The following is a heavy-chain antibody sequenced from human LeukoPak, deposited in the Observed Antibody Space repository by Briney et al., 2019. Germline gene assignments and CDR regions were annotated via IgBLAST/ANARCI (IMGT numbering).Heavy chain of an antibody. D-gene: IGHD5-18*01. J-gene: IGHJ6*04. CDR3: AATVDTAMVHYSGYYYCMDV. Sequence: GSLRLSCAASGFTFNTYWMHWVRQGPGKGLVWVSRIYSDGSRTTYADSVRGRFTISRDNAKNSLYLQMNSLRAEDTALYYCAATVDTAMVHYSGYYYCMDVWGKGTTVTVSS. V-gene: IGHV3-74*01. CDR1: GFTFNTYW. CDR2: IYSDGSRT.